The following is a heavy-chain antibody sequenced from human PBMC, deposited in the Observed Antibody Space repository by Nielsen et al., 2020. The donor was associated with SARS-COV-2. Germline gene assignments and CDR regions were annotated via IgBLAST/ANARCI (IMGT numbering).Heavy chain of an antibody. CDR1: GYTFTAYA. D-gene: IGHD2-2*01. J-gene: IGHJ2*01. CDR2: INSDSGNT. V-gene: IGHV1-3*04. CDR3: ARVTRNIPAAKLWGWYFDL. Sequence: ASVKVSCKAFGYTFTAYAIHWVRQDPGQRLEWMGWINSDSGNTKYSQKFQGRVTITRDTSASTAYMELSSLRSEDTAVYYCARVTRNIPAAKLWGWYFDLWGRGTLVTVSS.